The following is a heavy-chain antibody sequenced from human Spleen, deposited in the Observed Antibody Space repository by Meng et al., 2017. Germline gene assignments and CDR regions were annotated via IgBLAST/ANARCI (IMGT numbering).Heavy chain of an antibody. CDR1: GGSISSGGYY. CDR3: ARGTYSSGWAFDY. Sequence: QVQLQESGPGLVKPSQTLSLTCSVSGGSISSGGYYWSWIRQPPGKGLEWIGEINHSGSTNYNPSLKSRVTMSVDTSKNQFSLKLSSVTAADTAVYYCARGTYSSGWAFDYWGQGTLVTVSS. V-gene: IGHV4-31*03. J-gene: IGHJ4*02. D-gene: IGHD6-19*01. CDR2: INHSGST.